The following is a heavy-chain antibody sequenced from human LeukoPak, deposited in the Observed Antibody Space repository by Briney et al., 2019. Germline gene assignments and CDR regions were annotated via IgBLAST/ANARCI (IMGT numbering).Heavy chain of an antibody. V-gene: IGHV1-2*02. Sequence: ASVKVSCKASGYTFTGYYMHWVRQAPGQGPEWMGWINPNSGGTNYAQKFQGRVTMTRDTSISTAYMELSRLRSDDTAVYYCARERRGYSYGLYYYYGMDVWGQGTTVTVSS. CDR2: INPNSGGT. D-gene: IGHD5-18*01. J-gene: IGHJ6*02. CDR3: ARERRGYSYGLYYYYGMDV. CDR1: GYTFTGYY.